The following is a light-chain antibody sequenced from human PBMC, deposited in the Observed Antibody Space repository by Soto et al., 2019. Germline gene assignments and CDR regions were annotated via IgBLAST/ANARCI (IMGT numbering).Light chain of an antibody. J-gene: IGLJ2*01. V-gene: IGLV1-40*01. CDR1: SSNIGAGHV. CDR2: GSS. Sequence: QSVLTQPPSVSGGPGQRVAISCTGSSSNIGAGHVVHWYQQFPGRAPNLLIYGSSNRPSGVPDRFSGSKSGTSASLAITELQAEDEADYYCQSYDNGLSASVFGGGTKLTVL. CDR3: QSYDNGLSASV.